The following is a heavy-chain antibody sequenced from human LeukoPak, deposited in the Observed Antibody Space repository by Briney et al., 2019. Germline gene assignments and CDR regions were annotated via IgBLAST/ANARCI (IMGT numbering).Heavy chain of an antibody. CDR2: IYYSGST. CDR3: ARSDILTGYYYYFDY. CDR1: GDSIISDTYY. J-gene: IGHJ4*02. D-gene: IGHD3-9*01. V-gene: IGHV4-61*01. Sequence: KTSETLSLTCIVSGDSIISDTYYWSWIRQPPGKGLEWIGYIYYSGSTNYNPSLKSRVTISVDTSKNQFSLKLSSVTAADTAVYYCARSDILTGYYYYFDYWGQGTLVTVSS.